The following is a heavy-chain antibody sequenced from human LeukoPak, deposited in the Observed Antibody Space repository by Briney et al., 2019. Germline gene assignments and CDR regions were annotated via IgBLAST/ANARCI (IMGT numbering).Heavy chain of an antibody. D-gene: IGHD2-15*01. CDR1: GFTFSSYG. CDR2: IWYDGSNK. CDR3: ARDKKIYCSGGSCSAFDP. J-gene: IGHJ5*02. V-gene: IGHV3-33*01. Sequence: GSLRLSCAASGFTFSSYGMHWVRQAPGKGLEWVAVIWYDGSNKYYADSVKGRFTISRDNSKNTLYLQMNSLRAEDTAVYYCARDKKIYCSGGSCSAFDPWGQGTLVTVSS.